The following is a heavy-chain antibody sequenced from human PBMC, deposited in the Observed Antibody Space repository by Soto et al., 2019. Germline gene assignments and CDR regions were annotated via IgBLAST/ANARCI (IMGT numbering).Heavy chain of an antibody. Sequence: EVQLVESGGGLVQPGGSLRLSCAASGFTFSSYSMNWVRQAPGKGLEWVSSISSSSSYIYYADSVKGRFTISRDNAKNSLYLQMNSLRAEDTAVYYCARDPRGYCSGGSCYYGMDVWGQGTTVTVSS. CDR3: ARDPRGYCSGGSCYYGMDV. J-gene: IGHJ6*02. CDR1: GFTFSSYS. CDR2: ISSSSSYI. V-gene: IGHV3-21*01. D-gene: IGHD2-15*01.